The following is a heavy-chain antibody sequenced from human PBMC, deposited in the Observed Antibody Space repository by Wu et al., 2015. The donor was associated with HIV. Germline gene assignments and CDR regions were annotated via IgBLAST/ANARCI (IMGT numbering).Heavy chain of an antibody. CDR2: MNPNSGNT. V-gene: IGHV1-8*01. D-gene: IGHD6-19*01. CDR1: GYTFTSYD. J-gene: IGHJ3*01. Sequence: QVQLVQSGAEVKKPGASVKVSCKASGYTFTSYDINWVRQATGQGLEWMGWMNPNSGNTDFAQRFQGRVTLTGDTSINTAYMELNRLRSEDTAVYFCARWYASGWIPSPVFAFDLWGQGTLVTVSS. CDR3: ARWYASGWIPSPVFAFDL.